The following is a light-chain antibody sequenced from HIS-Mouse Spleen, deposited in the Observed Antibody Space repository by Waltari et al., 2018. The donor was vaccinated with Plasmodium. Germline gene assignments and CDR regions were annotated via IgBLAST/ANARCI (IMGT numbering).Light chain of an antibody. CDR1: SSNIGSNT. CDR2: SNN. Sequence: QSVLTQPPSASGTPGQRVTISCSGSSSNIGSNTVNCYQQLPGTAPKLLIYSNNRRPAGVPDGFSGSKSGTSASLAISGLQSEDEADYYCAAWDDSLNGPVFGGGTKLTVL. J-gene: IGLJ3*02. CDR3: AAWDDSLNGPV. V-gene: IGLV1-44*01.